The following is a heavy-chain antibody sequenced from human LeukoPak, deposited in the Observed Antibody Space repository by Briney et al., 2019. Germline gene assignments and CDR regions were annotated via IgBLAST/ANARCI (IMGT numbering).Heavy chain of an antibody. CDR2: IYYSGST. Sequence: KSSETLSLTCTVSGGSISSYYWSWIRQPPGKGLEWIGYIYYSGSTNCNPSLKSRLTISVDASKNQFAPKLSTVTATDTAVYYCAGLSMVTQGYFDSWGQGTLVTVSS. J-gene: IGHJ4*02. CDR1: GGSISSYY. D-gene: IGHD4/OR15-4a*01. V-gene: IGHV4-59*08. CDR3: AGLSMVTQGYFDS.